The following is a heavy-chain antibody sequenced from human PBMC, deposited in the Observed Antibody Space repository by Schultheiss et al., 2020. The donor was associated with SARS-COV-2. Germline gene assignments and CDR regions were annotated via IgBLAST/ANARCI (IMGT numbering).Heavy chain of an antibody. D-gene: IGHD2-2*02. CDR2: ISGSGGST. Sequence: GESLKISCAASGFTFTNHWMYWVRQAPGKGLEWVSAISGSGGSTYYADSVKGRFTISRDNFKNTLYLQMNSLRAEDTAVYYCARDDIVVVPAAIHPYWYFDLWGRGTLVTVSS. CDR1: GFTFTNHW. V-gene: IGHV3-23*01. J-gene: IGHJ2*01. CDR3: ARDDIVVVPAAIHPYWYFDL.